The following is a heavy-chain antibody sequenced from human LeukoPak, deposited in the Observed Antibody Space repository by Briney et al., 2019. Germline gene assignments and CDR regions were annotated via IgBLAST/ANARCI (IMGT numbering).Heavy chain of an antibody. CDR1: GGPISSGGYY. Sequence: PSETLSLTCTVSGGPISSGGYYWSWIRQHPGKGLEWIGYIYYSGSTYYDPSLKSRVTISVDTSKNQFSLKLSSVTAADTAVYYCARMKTDYDFWSDNWFDPWGQGTLVTVSS. D-gene: IGHD3-3*01. J-gene: IGHJ5*02. V-gene: IGHV4-31*03. CDR3: ARMKTDYDFWSDNWFDP. CDR2: IYYSGST.